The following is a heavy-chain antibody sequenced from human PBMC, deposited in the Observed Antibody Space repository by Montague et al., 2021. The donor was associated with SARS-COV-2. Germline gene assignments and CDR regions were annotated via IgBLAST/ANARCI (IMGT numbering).Heavy chain of an antibody. CDR2: IDWDDDK. CDR1: GFSLSTSGMC. J-gene: IGHJ6*04. CDR3: ARIPSLRYFDWSIMSGHLPGYYYYSGMDV. V-gene: IGHV2-70*01. Sequence: PVLVKPTQTLTLTCTFSGFSLSTSGMCVSWIRQPPGKALEWLALIDWDDDKYYSTSLKTRLTISKDTSKNQVVLTMTNMDPVDTATYYCARIPSLRYFDWSIMSGHLPGYYYYSGMDVWAKGTTVTVSS. D-gene: IGHD3-9*01.